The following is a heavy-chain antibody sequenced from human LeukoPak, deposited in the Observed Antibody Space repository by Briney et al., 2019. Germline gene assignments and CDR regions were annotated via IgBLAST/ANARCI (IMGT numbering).Heavy chain of an antibody. D-gene: IGHD3-22*01. CDR3: ARNYYDSSGYYHFDS. J-gene: IGHJ4*02. CDR2: IYSGGAT. V-gene: IGHV3-66*02. Sequence: GGSLRLSCAASGFTVSSTCMSWVRQGPGKGLEWVSIIYSGGATKYADSVKGRFTISRDRSKNTLYLQMNSLIVDDTAVYYCARNYYDSSGYYHFDSWGQGTLVTVSS. CDR1: GFTVSSTC.